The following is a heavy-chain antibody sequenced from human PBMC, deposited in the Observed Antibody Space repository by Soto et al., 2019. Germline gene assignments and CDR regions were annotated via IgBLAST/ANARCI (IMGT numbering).Heavy chain of an antibody. D-gene: IGHD2-2*01. CDR2: IIPIPGTA. J-gene: IGHJ6*02. Sequence: QVQLVQSGAEVQKPGSWVKVSCKASGGTFGSYAISWVRQAPGQGLEWMGGIIPIPGTANYAQKFQGRVTMAADESTSTAYMELSSLRSEDTAVYYCARSQGSSTSLEIYYYYYYGMDVWGQGTTVTVSS. CDR1: GGTFGSYA. CDR3: ARSQGSSTSLEIYYYYYYGMDV. V-gene: IGHV1-69*01.